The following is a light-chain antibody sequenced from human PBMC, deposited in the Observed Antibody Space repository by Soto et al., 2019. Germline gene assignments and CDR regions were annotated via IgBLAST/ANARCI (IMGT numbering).Light chain of an antibody. CDR3: CSYAGSYTYV. Sequence: QSALTQPRSVSGSPGQSVTISCTGTSSDVGGYNSVSWYQQHPGKVPQLMIYEVSKRPSGVPNRFSGSKSANTASLSISGLQAEDEADYYCCSYAGSYTYVFGTGTKVTVL. CDR1: SSDVGGYNS. V-gene: IGLV2-11*01. CDR2: EVS. J-gene: IGLJ1*01.